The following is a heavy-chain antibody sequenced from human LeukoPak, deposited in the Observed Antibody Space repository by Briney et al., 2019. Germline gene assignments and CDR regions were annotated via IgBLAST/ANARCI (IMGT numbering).Heavy chain of an antibody. CDR1: GGSISSRSYY. CDR2: VYYSGTT. V-gene: IGHV4-39*01. CDR3: ARQYDFWSGYLAWFDH. J-gene: IGHJ5*02. D-gene: IGHD3-3*01. Sequence: PSETLSLTCTVSGGSISSRSYYWGWIRQPPEKGLEWIGSVYYSGTTYYNPSLKSRVTISVDTSKNQFSLKLSSVTAADTAVYYCARQYDFWSGYLAWFDHWGQGTLVTVSS.